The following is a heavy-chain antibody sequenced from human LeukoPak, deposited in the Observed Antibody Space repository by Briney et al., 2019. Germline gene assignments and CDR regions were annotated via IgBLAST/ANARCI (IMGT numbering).Heavy chain of an antibody. CDR1: GYTFTGYY. CDR2: INPNSGGT. J-gene: IGHJ4*02. D-gene: IGHD3-22*01. CDR3: ARDLQTTAKRSYYYDSSGSCDY. V-gene: IGHV1-2*06. Sequence: ASVKVSCKASGYTFTGYYMYWVRQAPGQGLEWMGRINPNSGGTNYAQKFQGRVTMTRDTSISTAYMELSRLRSDDTAVYYCARDLQTTAKRSYYYDSSGSCDYWGQGTLVTVSS.